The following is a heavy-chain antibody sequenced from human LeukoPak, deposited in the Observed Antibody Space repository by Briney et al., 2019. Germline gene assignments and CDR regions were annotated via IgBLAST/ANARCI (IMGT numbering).Heavy chain of an antibody. J-gene: IGHJ6*03. CDR3: ARVLYTRPFGYYKDV. CDR1: GGSISSGSYY. CDR2: IYTSGST. V-gene: IGHV4-61*02. Sequence: SQTLSLTCTVSGGSISSGSYYWSWIRQPAGKGLEWIGRIYTSGSTNYNPSLKSRVTISVDTSKNQFSLKLSSVTAADTAVYYCARVLYTRPFGYYKDVWGKGTTVTVSS. D-gene: IGHD2-2*02.